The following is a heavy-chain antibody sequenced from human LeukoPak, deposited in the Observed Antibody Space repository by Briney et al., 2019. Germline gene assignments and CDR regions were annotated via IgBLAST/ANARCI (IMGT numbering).Heavy chain of an antibody. J-gene: IGHJ5*02. CDR1: GYTFTSYG. CDR2: ISAYNGNT. Sequence: ASVKVSCKASGYTFTSYGISWVRQAPGQGLEGMGWISAYNGNTNYAQNIQGRVTMTTDTSTSTAYMELRSLRSDDTAVYYCARGGGNGGATVTPSNWFDPWGQGTLVTVSS. V-gene: IGHV1-18*01. D-gene: IGHD4-17*01. CDR3: ARGGGNGGATVTPSNWFDP.